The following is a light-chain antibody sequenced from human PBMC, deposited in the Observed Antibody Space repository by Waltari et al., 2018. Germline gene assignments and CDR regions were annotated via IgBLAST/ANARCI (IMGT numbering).Light chain of an antibody. V-gene: IGLV2-14*03. CDR3: SALTTRTTYV. CDR1: STDLSGYNS. CDR2: AVT. J-gene: IGLJ1*01. Sequence: QYALTQPPSVSGSPGQAIPIPCTGCSTDLSGYNSVSWYQLLPGEAPKLIIYAVTNRPSGVSDRFSGSKSGNTAALTISGLQPEDEGDYYCSALTTRTTYVFGTGTKVTVL.